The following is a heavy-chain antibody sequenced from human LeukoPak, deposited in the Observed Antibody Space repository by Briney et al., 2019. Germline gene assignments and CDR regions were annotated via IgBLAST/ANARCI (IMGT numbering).Heavy chain of an antibody. D-gene: IGHD3-3*01. V-gene: IGHV4-34*01. CDR3: ASLTYDFWSGYFMIDP. CDR2: INHSGST. Sequence: SETLSLTCAVYGGSFSGYYWSWIRQPPGKGLEWIGEINHSGSTNYNPSLKSRVTISVDTSKNQSSLKLSSVTAADTAVYYCASLTYDFWSGYFMIDPWGQGTLVTVSS. CDR1: GGSFSGYY. J-gene: IGHJ5*02.